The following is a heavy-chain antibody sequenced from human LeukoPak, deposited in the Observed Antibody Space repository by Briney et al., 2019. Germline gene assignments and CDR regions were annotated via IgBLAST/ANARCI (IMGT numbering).Heavy chain of an antibody. CDR1: GGSFSDYY. J-gene: IGHJ4*02. Sequence: SETLSLTCAVYGGSFSDYYWSWIRQPPGKGLEWIGEINHSRSTNYNPSLKSRVTISVDTSKNQFSLKVTSVTAADTAVYYCARVGRYYDALTGYATGGSPFDYWGQGAPVTVSS. CDR2: INHSRST. CDR3: ARVGRYYDALTGYATGGSPFDY. D-gene: IGHD3-9*01. V-gene: IGHV4-34*01.